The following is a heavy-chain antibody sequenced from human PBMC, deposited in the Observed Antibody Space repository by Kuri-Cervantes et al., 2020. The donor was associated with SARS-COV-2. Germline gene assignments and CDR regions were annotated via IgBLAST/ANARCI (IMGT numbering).Heavy chain of an antibody. CDR2: IKQDGSEK. CDR1: GFTFSSYW. V-gene: IGHV3-7*01. D-gene: IGHD3-22*01. Sequence: GGSLRLSCAASGFTFSSYWMSWVRQAPGKGLEWVANIKQDGSEKYYVDSVKGRFTISRGNAKNSLYLQMNSLRAEDTAVYYCAREGYYDSSGNYAATGMDVWGKGTTVTVSS. J-gene: IGHJ6*03. CDR3: AREGYYDSSGNYAATGMDV.